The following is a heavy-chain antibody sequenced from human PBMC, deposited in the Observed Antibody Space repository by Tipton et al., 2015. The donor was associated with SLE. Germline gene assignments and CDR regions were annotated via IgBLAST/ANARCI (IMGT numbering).Heavy chain of an antibody. CDR1: GFTFSSYA. J-gene: IGHJ3*02. CDR2: ITIGGSTL. V-gene: IGHV3-48*03. CDR3: ARAARGSSSSAFDI. Sequence: GSLRLSCAASGFTFSSYAMNWVRQAPGKGLEWVSYITIGGSTLYYADSVRGRFTISRGNAKNSLYLQMNSLRAEDTAVYYCARAARGSSSSAFDIWGQGTMVTVSS. D-gene: IGHD6-6*01.